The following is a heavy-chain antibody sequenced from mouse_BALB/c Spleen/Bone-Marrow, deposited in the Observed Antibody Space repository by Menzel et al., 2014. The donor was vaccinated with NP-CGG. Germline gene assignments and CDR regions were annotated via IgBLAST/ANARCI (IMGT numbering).Heavy chain of an antibody. V-gene: IGHV5-6-5*01. D-gene: IGHD1-1*01. J-gene: IGHJ4*01. CDR1: GFTFSSYA. CDR3: ASLYFYGSSYYSMDY. Sequence: DVKLVESGGGLVKPGGSLKLSCAASGFTFSSYAMSWVRQTPEKRLEWVAFISSGGSTYYPDSVKGRFTISRDNARNILYLQMSSLRSEDTAMYYCASLYFYGSSYYSMDYWGQGTSVTVSS. CDR2: ISSGGST.